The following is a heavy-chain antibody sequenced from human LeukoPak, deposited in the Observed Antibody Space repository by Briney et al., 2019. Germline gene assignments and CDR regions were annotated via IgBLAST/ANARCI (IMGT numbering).Heavy chain of an antibody. CDR2: IIPIFGTA. CDR3: ARESRGGSWYEPGEDAFDI. CDR1: GGTFSSYA. V-gene: IGHV1-69*13. D-gene: IGHD6-13*01. J-gene: IGHJ3*02. Sequence: SVKVSCTASGGTFSSYAISWVRQALGQGLEWMGGIIPIFGTANYAQKFQGRVTITADESTSTAYMELSSLRSEDTAVYYCARESRGGSWYEPGEDAFDIWGQGTMVTVSS.